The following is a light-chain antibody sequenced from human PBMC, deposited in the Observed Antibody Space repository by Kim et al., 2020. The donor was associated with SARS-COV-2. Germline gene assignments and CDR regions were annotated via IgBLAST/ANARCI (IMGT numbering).Light chain of an antibody. CDR1: QSISNW. Sequence: DIQMTQSPSTLSASVGDRVTITCRASQSISNWLAWYQQKPGKAPKLLIYDASSLESGVPSRFSGSGSGTEFTLTISSLQPDDFATYYCQQYDSYPPWTFGQGTKVDIK. CDR2: DAS. V-gene: IGKV1-5*01. J-gene: IGKJ1*01. CDR3: QQYDSYPPWT.